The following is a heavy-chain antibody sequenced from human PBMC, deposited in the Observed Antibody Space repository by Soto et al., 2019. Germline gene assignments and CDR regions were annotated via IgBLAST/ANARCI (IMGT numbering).Heavy chain of an antibody. CDR2: IKSKTDGGTT. D-gene: IGHD3-22*01. Sequence: EVQLVESGGGLVKPGGSLRLSCAASGFTFSNAWMNWVRQAPGKGLEWVGRIKSKTDGGTTDYAAPVKGRFTISRDDSKNTLYLQMNSLKTEDTAVYYCTTAQPYYDSSGYYPDAFDIWGQGTMVTVSS. V-gene: IGHV3-15*07. CDR3: TTAQPYYDSSGYYPDAFDI. CDR1: GFTFSNAW. J-gene: IGHJ3*02.